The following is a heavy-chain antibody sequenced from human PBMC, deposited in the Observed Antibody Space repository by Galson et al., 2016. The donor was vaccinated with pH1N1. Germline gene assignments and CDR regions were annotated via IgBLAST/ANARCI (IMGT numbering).Heavy chain of an antibody. Sequence: LSLTCKVSGASISGSTSFWGWVRQPPGKGLEWIGSIYYSERTYYTLSLKSRVTISVDTSKNEFSLNLSSVTAADSAVYFCARRSGWPNWFDPWGQGTLVTVSS. CDR1: GASISGSTSF. CDR2: IYYSERT. D-gene: IGHD6-19*01. CDR3: ARRSGWPNWFDP. V-gene: IGHV4-39*01. J-gene: IGHJ5*02.